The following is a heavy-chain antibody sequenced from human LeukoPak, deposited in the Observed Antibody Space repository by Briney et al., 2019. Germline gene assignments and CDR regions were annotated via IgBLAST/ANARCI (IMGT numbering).Heavy chain of an antibody. V-gene: IGHV1-18*01. J-gene: IGHJ4*02. Sequence: GASVKVSCKASGYIFSSFGISWVRQAPGQGLEWMGRISGYNGNTIYAQKLQGRVTMTTETSTGTAYMEPRSLRSGDTAMYYCARDWGGTDCISSSCYTGEFDYWGQGTLVTVSS. D-gene: IGHD2-2*02. CDR2: ISGYNGNT. CDR3: ARDWGGTDCISSSCYTGEFDY. CDR1: GYIFSSFG.